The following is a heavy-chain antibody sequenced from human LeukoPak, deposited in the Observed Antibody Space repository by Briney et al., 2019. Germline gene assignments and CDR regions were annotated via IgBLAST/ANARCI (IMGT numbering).Heavy chain of an antibody. J-gene: IGHJ4*02. CDR3: AMAYNSSWYYFDY. V-gene: IGHV4-59*01. Sequence: SETLSLTCTVSGGSIRGYFWTWLRQPPGKGLEWIGYTYYSGSTNYNPSLKSRVTIAVDTSKNQFSLRLNSVTAADTAVYYCAMAYNSSWYYFDYWGQGTLVTVSS. CDR1: GGSIRGYF. D-gene: IGHD6-13*01. CDR2: TYYSGST.